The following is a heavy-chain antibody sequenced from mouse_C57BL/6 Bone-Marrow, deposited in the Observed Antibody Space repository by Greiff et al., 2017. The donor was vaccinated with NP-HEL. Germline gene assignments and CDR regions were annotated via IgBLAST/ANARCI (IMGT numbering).Heavy chain of an antibody. CDR2: ILPGSGST. J-gene: IGHJ2*01. V-gene: IGHV1-9*01. CDR3: ASRYYYGSSHFDY. CDR1: GYTFTGYW. Sequence: VQLQQSGAELMKPGASVKLSCKATGYTFTGYWIEWVKQRPGHGLEWIGEILPGSGSTNYNEKFKGKATFTADTSSNTANMQLSSLTTEDSAIYYCASRYYYGSSHFDYWGQGTTLTVSS. D-gene: IGHD1-1*01.